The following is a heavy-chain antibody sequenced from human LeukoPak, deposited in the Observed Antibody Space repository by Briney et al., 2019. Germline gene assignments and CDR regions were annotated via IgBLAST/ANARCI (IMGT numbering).Heavy chain of an antibody. CDR3: ATSCGSCYSGWFDP. Sequence: GRSLRLSCAASGFTFSSYAMHWVRQAPGKGLEWVAVISYDGSNKYYADSVKGRFTISRDNSKNTLYLQMNSLRAEDTAVYYCATSCGSCYSGWFDPWGQGTLVTVSS. J-gene: IGHJ5*02. CDR2: ISYDGSNK. V-gene: IGHV3-30*04. D-gene: IGHD2-15*01. CDR1: GFTFSSYA.